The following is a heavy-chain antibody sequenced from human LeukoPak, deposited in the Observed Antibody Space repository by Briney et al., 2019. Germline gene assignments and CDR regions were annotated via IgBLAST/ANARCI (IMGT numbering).Heavy chain of an antibody. CDR3: ARDRLVRGVVQLRFDY. CDR2: ISSSSSTI. D-gene: IGHD3-10*01. Sequence: GGSLRLSCAASGFTFSSYSMNWVRQAPGKGLEWVSYISSSSSTIYYADSVKGRFTISRDNAKNSLYLQMNSLRAEDTAVYYCARDRLVRGVVQLRFDYWGQGTLVTVSS. J-gene: IGHJ4*02. CDR1: GFTFSSYS. V-gene: IGHV3-48*01.